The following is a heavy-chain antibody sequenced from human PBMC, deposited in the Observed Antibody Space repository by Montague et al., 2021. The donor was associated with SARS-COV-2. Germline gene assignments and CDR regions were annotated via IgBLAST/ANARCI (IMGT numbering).Heavy chain of an antibody. Sequence: SETLSLTCSVSGGSTSSSSYYWGWIRQPPGKGLEWIGSIYYSGSTYYNPSLKSRVTISVDTSKNQFSLKLSSVTAADTAVYYCARQDDILTGYYYYGMDVWGQGTTVTVSS. CDR2: IYYSGST. D-gene: IGHD3-9*01. CDR1: GGSTSSSSYY. CDR3: ARQDDILTGYYYYGMDV. V-gene: IGHV4-39*01. J-gene: IGHJ6*02.